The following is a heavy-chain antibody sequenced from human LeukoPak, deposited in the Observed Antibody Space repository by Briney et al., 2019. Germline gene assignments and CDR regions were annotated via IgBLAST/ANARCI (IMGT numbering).Heavy chain of an antibody. D-gene: IGHD2-2*01. Sequence: GGSLRLSCAASGFTFSSYSMNWVRQAPGKGLEGVSSISSSSSYIYYADSVKGRFTISRDNAKNSLYLQMNSLRAEDTAVYYCARDDCSSTSCYAPANYYYYGMDVWGQGTTVTVSS. CDR2: ISSSSSYI. CDR1: GFTFSSYS. CDR3: ARDDCSSTSCYAPANYYYYGMDV. V-gene: IGHV3-21*01. J-gene: IGHJ6*02.